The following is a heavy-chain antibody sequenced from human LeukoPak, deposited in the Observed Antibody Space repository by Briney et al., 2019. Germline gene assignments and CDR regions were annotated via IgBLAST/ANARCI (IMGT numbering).Heavy chain of an antibody. D-gene: IGHD4-17*01. V-gene: IGHV1-2*04. CDR3: ARASTVTTIVDY. CDR1: GYTFTCYY. CDR2: INPNSGGT. J-gene: IGHJ4*02. Sequence: ASVKVSCKASGYTFTCYYMHWVRQAPGQGLEWIRWINPNSGGTNYAQKFQGWVTMTRDTSISTAYMELSRLRSDDTAVYYCARASTVTTIVDYWGQGTLVTVSS.